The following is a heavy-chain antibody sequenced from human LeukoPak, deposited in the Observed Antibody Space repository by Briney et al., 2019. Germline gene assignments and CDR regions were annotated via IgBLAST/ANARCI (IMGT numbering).Heavy chain of an antibody. V-gene: IGHV3-74*01. CDR3: ARDLEYQLPPCYFDY. CDR2: INRDGGGT. J-gene: IGHJ4*02. D-gene: IGHD2-2*01. Sequence: GGSLRLSCAASRFTFSDYWMHWVRQAPGKGLVWVSRINRDGGGTTYADSVKGRFTISRDNAKNTLYLQMNSLRAEDTAVYYCARDLEYQLPPCYFDYWGQGTLVTVSS. CDR1: RFTFSDYW.